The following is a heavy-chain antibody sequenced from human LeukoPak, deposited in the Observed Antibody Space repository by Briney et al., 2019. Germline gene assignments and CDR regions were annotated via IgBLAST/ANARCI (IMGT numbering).Heavy chain of an antibody. CDR2: IYYSGST. J-gene: IGHJ3*02. D-gene: IGHD2-2*01. CDR3: ARDLSVVVPAAPPAFDI. Sequence: SETLSLTCTVSGGSISSYYWSWIRQPPGKGLEWIGYIYYSGSTNYNPSLKSRVTISVDRSKNQFSLKLSSVTAADTAVYYCARDLSVVVPAAPPAFDIWGQGTMVTVSS. CDR1: GGSISSYY. V-gene: IGHV4-59*12.